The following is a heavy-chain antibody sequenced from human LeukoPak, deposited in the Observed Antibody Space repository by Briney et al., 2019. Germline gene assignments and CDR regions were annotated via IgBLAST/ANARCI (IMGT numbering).Heavy chain of an antibody. Sequence: GGSLRLSCAASGFTFSSYAMHWVRQAPGKGLEWVAVISYDGSNKYYADSVKGRFTISRDNSKNTLYLQMNSLRAEDTAVYYCARGSRANEFDYWGQGTLVTVSS. V-gene: IGHV3-30-3*01. CDR2: ISYDGSNK. D-gene: IGHD1-26*01. J-gene: IGHJ4*02. CDR3: ARGSRANEFDY. CDR1: GFTFSSYA.